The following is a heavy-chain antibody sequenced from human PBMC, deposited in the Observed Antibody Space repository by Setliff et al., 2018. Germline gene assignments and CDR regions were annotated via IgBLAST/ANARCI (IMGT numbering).Heavy chain of an antibody. CDR2: IDWDDDK. CDR3: ARIRLLDYYDSSGPFDY. CDR1: GFSLSTSGMC. D-gene: IGHD3-22*01. V-gene: IGHV2-70*11. J-gene: IGHJ4*02. Sequence: SGPYAGEPTQTLTLTCTFSGFSLSTSGMCVSWIRQPPGKALEWLARIDWDDDKYYSTSLKTRLTISKDTSKNQVVLTMTNMDPVDTATHYCARIRLLDYYDSSGPFDYWGQGTLVTSPQ.